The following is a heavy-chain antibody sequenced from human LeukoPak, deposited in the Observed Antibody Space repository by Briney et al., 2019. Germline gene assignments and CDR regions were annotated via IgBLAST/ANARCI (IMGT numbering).Heavy chain of an antibody. V-gene: IGHV6-1*01. CDR1: GDSFSSNSVT. D-gene: IGHD2-2*01. J-gene: IGHJ5*02. CDR3: ARRLTQYDCFDP. Sequence: SQTLSLTCAISGDSFSSNSVTWNWIRQSPSRGLEWLGRTYYRSTWYNDYAVSVRGRITVNPDTSKDQFSLHLNSVTPEDTAVYYCARRLTQYDCFDPWGQGILVTVSS. CDR2: TYYRSTWYN.